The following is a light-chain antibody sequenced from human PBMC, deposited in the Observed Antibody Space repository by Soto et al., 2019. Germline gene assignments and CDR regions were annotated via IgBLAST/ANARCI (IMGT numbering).Light chain of an antibody. CDR3: TSFATRNTYV. Sequence: QSALTQPASVSGSPGQSIPISCTGTSSDFGTYNSVSWYQQHPGKAPKLMIYEVTHRPSGISHRFSGSKSGNTASLTISGLQAEDEAAYYCTSFATRNTYVFGTGTKLTVL. J-gene: IGLJ1*01. V-gene: IGLV2-14*01. CDR1: SSDFGTYNS. CDR2: EVT.